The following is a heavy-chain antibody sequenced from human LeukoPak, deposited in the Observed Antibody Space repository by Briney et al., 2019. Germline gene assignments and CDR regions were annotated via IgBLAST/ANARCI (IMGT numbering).Heavy chain of an antibody. CDR3: AREGGDYRRPYYYYGMDV. D-gene: IGHD4-17*01. CDR2: IYHSGST. V-gene: IGHV4-38-2*02. Sequence: KPSETLSLTCAVSGYSISSGYYWGWIRQPPGQGLEWIGSIYHSGSTYYNPSLKSRVTISVDTSKNQFSLKLSSVTAADTAVYYCAREGGDYRRPYYYYGMDVWGKGTTVTVSS. CDR1: GYSISSGYY. J-gene: IGHJ6*04.